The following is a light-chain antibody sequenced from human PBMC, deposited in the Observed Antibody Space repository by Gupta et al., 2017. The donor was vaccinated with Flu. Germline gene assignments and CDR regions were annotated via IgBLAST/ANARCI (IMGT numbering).Light chain of an antibody. CDR1: QSVSSY. J-gene: IGKJ5*01. Sequence: PATLSLSPGERATLSCGASQSVSSYLAWYQQKPGQAPRLLIYDASNRATGIPARFSGSGSGTDFTLTISSLEPEDFAVYYCQQRRSWPITFGQGTQLEIK. CDR2: DAS. V-gene: IGKV3-11*01. CDR3: QQRRSWPIT.